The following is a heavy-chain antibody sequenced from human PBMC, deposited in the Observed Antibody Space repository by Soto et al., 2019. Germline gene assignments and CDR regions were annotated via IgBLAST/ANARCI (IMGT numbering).Heavy chain of an antibody. D-gene: IGHD5-18*01. CDR2: ILPIFGTP. CDR1: GGTFSNSA. CDR3: ATPAEALATAMLKGLAH. Sequence: QVQLVQSGTEVKKPGSSVEVSCKASGGTFSNSAIIWVRQAPGQGLEWMGGILPIFGTPNYAQKFQGRLTSSADEFSSTAYNELTILRSEDTAVYYCATPAEALATAMLKGLAHWGQVSLVTVSS. J-gene: IGHJ4*02. V-gene: IGHV1-69*01.